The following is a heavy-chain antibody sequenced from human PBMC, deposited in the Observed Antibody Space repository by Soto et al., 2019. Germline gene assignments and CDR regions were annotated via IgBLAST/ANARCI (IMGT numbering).Heavy chain of an antibody. CDR3: ARARTYYDYIWGSDYFDYMDV. CDR1: GGSISSYY. D-gene: IGHD3-16*01. V-gene: IGHV4-59*08. J-gene: IGHJ6*03. Sequence: SETLSLTCTVSGGSISSYYWSWIRQPPGKGLEWIGYVYYSGGTNYNPSLKSRVTISVDTSKNQFSLKLSSVTAADTAVYYCARARTYYDYIWGSDYFDYMDVWGKGTTVTVSS. CDR2: VYYSGGT.